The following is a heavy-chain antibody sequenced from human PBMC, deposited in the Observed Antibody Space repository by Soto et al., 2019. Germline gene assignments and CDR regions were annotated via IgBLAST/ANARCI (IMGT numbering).Heavy chain of an antibody. CDR2: ISGGAGDT. Sequence: GGSLRLSCAASGFTFSNYAMSWVRQAPGKGLEWVSAISGGAGDTYYADSVKGRFTISRDNSKSALYLRMNSLRAEDTAVYYCEKGSRITLVRGVNDYWGQGTLVTVFS. CDR1: GFTFSNYA. J-gene: IGHJ4*02. CDR3: EKGSRITLVRGVNDY. D-gene: IGHD3-10*01. V-gene: IGHV3-23*01.